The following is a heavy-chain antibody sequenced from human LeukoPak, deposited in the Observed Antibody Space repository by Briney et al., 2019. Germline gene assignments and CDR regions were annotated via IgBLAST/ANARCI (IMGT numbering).Heavy chain of an antibody. V-gene: IGHV3-64*01. D-gene: IGHD4-11*01. CDR1: GFTFSRYD. J-gene: IGHJ6*03. Sequence: PGGSPRLSCAASGFTFSRYDMHWVRQAPGKGLEYVSTINSDGDSTYYANSVKGRFTMSRDNSKNTLYLQMGSLRPEDMAVYYCARGNSNYFHYYYMDVWGKGTTVTVSS. CDR3: ARGNSNYFHYYYMDV. CDR2: INSDGDST.